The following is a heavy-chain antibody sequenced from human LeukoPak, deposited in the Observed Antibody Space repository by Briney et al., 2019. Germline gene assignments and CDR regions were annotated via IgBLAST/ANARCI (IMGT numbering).Heavy chain of an antibody. J-gene: IGHJ4*02. V-gene: IGHV5-51*01. D-gene: IGHD3-22*01. Sequence: AESLQSSCRGSGCFITSSWIVSVRQMPGKGLEWMGIIYPGDSDTRYSPSFQGQVTISADKSISTAYLQWSSLKASDTAMYYCARPGGHDYYDSSGYYYAPWYFDYWGQGTLVTVSS. CDR1: GCFITSSW. CDR2: IYPGDSDT. CDR3: ARPGGHDYYDSSGYYYAPWYFDY.